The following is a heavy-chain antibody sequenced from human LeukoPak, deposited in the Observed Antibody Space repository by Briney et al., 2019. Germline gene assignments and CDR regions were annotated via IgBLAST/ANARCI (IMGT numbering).Heavy chain of an antibody. CDR1: GGSISSSSYY. V-gene: IGHV4-39*07. J-gene: IGHJ4*02. CDR2: INHSGST. Sequence: SETLSLTCTVSGGSISSSSYYWGWIRQPPGKGLEWIGEINHSGSTNYNPSLKSRVTISVDTSKNQFSLKLSSVTAADTAVYYCARVVEDTPMAAEAEGDYFDYWGQGTLVTVSS. D-gene: IGHD5-18*01. CDR3: ARVVEDTPMAAEAEGDYFDY.